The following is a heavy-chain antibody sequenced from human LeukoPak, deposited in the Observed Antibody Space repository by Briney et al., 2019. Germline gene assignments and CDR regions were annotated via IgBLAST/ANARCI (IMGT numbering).Heavy chain of an antibody. CDR1: GGSFSGYY. CDR2: INHSGST. D-gene: IGHD2-8*01. J-gene: IGHJ4*02. Sequence: PSETLSLTCAVYGGSFSGYYWSWIREPPGKGLEWIGEINHSGSTNYNPSLKSRVTISVDTSKNQFSLKLSSVTAADTAVYYCARSQMGLDYWGQGTLVTVSS. CDR3: ARSQMGLDY. V-gene: IGHV4-34*01.